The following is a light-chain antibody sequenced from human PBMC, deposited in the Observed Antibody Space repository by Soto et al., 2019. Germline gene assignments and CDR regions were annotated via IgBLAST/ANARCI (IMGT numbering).Light chain of an antibody. CDR3: QQYGSSPRT. CDR2: GAS. Sequence: EIVMTQSPATLSVSPGETATLSCRASQSVGNNLAWYQQKPGQAPRLLIYGASSRATGIPDRFSGSGSGTDFTLTISRLEPEDFAVYYCQQYGSSPRTFGQGTKVDIK. V-gene: IGKV3-20*01. CDR1: QSVGNN. J-gene: IGKJ1*01.